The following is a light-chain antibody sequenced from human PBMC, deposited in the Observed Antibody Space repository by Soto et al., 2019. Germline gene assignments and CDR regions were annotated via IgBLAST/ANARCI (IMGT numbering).Light chain of an antibody. V-gene: IGKV3-20*01. CDR2: GAS. Sequence: EIVLTQSPGTLSLSPGERATLSCRASQSVSNNYLAWYQQKPGQAPRLLIYGASNRATGIPDRFSGSGSGTVFTLTISRLEPEDFAVYYCQQYGNSPITFGQGTRLEIK. CDR3: QQYGNSPIT. J-gene: IGKJ5*01. CDR1: QSVSNNY.